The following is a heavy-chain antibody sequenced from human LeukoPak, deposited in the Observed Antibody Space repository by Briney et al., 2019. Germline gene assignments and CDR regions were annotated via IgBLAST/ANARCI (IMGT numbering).Heavy chain of an antibody. CDR3: TTSSFRVLDYFDY. Sequence: ASVKVSCKASGYTFTGYYMHWVRQAPGQGLEWMGWINPNSGGTNYAQKFQGRVTMTRDTSTSTAYMELSRLRSDDTAVYYCTTSSFRVLDYFDYWGQGTLVTVSS. J-gene: IGHJ4*02. CDR2: INPNSGGT. V-gene: IGHV1-2*02. CDR1: GYTFTGYY. D-gene: IGHD1-14*01.